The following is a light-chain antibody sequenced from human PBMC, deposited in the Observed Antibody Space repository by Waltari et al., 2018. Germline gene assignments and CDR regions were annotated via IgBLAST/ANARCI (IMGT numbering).Light chain of an antibody. CDR2: GAS. J-gene: IGKJ2*01. V-gene: IGKV3-15*01. CDR1: QSVTTN. Sequence: EIVMSQSPASLSVSPGERANFSCRASQSVTTNVAWYQQKPGQPPRLLIYGASTRATDIPARFSGSGSGTEFTLTITSPQSEDVGVYYCHQYNDGPPFNFGQGTKLEIK. CDR3: HQYNDGPPFN.